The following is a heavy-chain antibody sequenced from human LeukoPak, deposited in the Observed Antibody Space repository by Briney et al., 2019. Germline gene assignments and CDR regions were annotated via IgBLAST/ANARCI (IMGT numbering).Heavy chain of an antibody. D-gene: IGHD2-2*01. CDR1: GDSISGYY. CDR2: IYYSGST. J-gene: IGHJ6*03. Sequence: SETLSLTCTVSGDSISGYYWSWIRQPPGKGLEWIGYIYYSGSTNYNPSLKSRVTISIDTSKSQFSLKLNSVTAADTAVYYCARNGRYCSSTSCSYYYYYYMDVWGKGTTVTVSS. V-gene: IGHV4-59*01. CDR3: ARNGRYCSSTSCSYYYYYYMDV.